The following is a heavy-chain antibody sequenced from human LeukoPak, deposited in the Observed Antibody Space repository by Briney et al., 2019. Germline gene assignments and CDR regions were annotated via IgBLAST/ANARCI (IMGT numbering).Heavy chain of an antibody. V-gene: IGHV3-30*04. CDR3: ARDPNSRFDM. Sequence: GGSPRLSCAASGFTFSSYAMHWVRQAPGKGLEWVAVISYDGSNEYYGDSVKGRFTISRDNSKNTLYLQMNSLRAEDTAVYYCARDPNSRFDMWGQGTMVTVSS. CDR2: ISYDGSNE. D-gene: IGHD2-21*01. CDR1: GFTFSSYA. J-gene: IGHJ3*02.